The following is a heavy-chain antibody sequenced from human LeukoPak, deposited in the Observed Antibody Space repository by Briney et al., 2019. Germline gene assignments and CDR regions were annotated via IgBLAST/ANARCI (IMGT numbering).Heavy chain of an antibody. CDR1: GYSFTNYW. Sequence: GESLKISCKGSGYSFTNYWIGWVRQVPGKGLEWMGIIYPGDSDTTYSPSFQGQVTISADKSINTAYLQWSSLKASDTAMYFCARRSGSYYYFDYWAQGTLVTVSS. CDR2: IYPGDSDT. D-gene: IGHD1-26*01. CDR3: ARRSGSYYYFDY. J-gene: IGHJ4*02. V-gene: IGHV5-51*01.